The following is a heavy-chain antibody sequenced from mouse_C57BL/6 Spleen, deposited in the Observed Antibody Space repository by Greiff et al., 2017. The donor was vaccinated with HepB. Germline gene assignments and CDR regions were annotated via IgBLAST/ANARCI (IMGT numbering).Heavy chain of an antibody. J-gene: IGHJ4*01. Sequence: VQLQQSGAELARPGASVKMSCKASGYTFTSYTMHWVKQRPGQGLEWIGYINPSSGYTKYNQKFKDKATLTADKSSSTAYMQLSSLTSEDSAVDYCGRDYGSYYAMDYWGQGTSVTVSS. CDR2: INPSSGYT. D-gene: IGHD1-1*01. V-gene: IGHV1-4*01. CDR1: GYTFTSYT. CDR3: GRDYGSYYAMDY.